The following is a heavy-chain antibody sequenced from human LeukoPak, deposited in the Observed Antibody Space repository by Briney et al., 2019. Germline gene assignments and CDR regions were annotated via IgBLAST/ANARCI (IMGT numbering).Heavy chain of an antibody. CDR3: ARDSGSYHPFDY. J-gene: IGHJ4*02. CDR2: IYSGGST. CDR1: GFTVSSNY. D-gene: IGHD1-26*01. V-gene: IGHV3-66*01. Sequence: GGSLRLSCAASGFTVSSNYMSWVRQAPGKGLEWVSVIYSGGSTYYADSVKGRFTIPRDNSKNTLYLQMNSLRAEDTAVYYCARDSGSYHPFDYWGQGTLVTVSS.